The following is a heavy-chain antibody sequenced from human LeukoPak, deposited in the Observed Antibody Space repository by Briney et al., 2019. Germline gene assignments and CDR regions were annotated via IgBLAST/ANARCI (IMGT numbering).Heavy chain of an antibody. CDR3: ARETLWSGYFEY. V-gene: IGHV4-59*01. Sequence: PSETLSLTCSVSGGSISNYYWSWIRQPPGEGPGWIGYIYYSGTTDYNPSLKSRVTISVDTSKNQFSLKLSSVTAADTAVYYCARETLWSGYFEYWGQGTLVTVSS. J-gene: IGHJ4*02. CDR1: GGSISNYY. CDR2: IYYSGTT. D-gene: IGHD3-3*01.